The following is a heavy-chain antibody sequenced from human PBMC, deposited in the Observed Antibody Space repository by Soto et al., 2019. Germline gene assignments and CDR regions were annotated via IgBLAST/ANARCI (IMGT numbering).Heavy chain of an antibody. CDR3: AKDPSTNIAGYSSGWYSKIYYFDY. J-gene: IGHJ4*02. CDR2: ISGSGGST. V-gene: IGHV3-23*01. CDR1: GFPFSSYA. D-gene: IGHD6-19*01. Sequence: PGGSLRLSCAASGFPFSSYAMSWVRQAPGKGLEWVSAISGSGGSTYYADSVKGRFTISRDNSKNTLYLQMNSLRAEDTAVYYCAKDPSTNIAGYSSGWYSKIYYFDYWGQGTLVTVSS.